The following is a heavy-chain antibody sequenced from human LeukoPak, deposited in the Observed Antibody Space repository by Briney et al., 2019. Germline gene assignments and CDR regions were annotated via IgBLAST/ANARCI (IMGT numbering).Heavy chain of an antibody. CDR1: GYTFTGYY. Sequence: ASVKVSCKASGYTFTGYYMHWVRQAPGQGLEWMGWINPNSGGTNYAQKFQGRVTMTRDTSISTTYLDLSRLRSDDTAVYYCARDLGSGGGGYYDSWGQGTPVTVSS. J-gene: IGHJ4*02. D-gene: IGHD2-21*01. V-gene: IGHV1-2*02. CDR3: ARDLGSGGGGYYDS. CDR2: INPNSGGT.